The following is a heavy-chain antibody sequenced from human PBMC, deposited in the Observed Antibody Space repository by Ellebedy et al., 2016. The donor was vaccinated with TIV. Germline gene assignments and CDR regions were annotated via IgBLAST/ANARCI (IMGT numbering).Heavy chain of an antibody. D-gene: IGHD3-3*01. Sequence: GESLKISCAASGFTFSNYAIHWVRQAPGKGLEWVSLISYDGSHKFYGDPVKGRFTISRDNSKNTMFLQMNSLTAEDTAVYYCARVGVLQQTYLNHFDYWGQGTLVTVSS. CDR3: ARVGVLQQTYLNHFDY. J-gene: IGHJ4*02. CDR1: GFTFSNYA. V-gene: IGHV3-30*04. CDR2: ISYDGSHK.